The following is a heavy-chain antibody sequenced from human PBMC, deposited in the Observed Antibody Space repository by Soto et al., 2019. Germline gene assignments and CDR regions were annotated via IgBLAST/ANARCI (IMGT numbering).Heavy chain of an antibody. CDR1: GASVSSATHY. CDR2: IYYSGTT. J-gene: IGHJ6*02. V-gene: IGHV4-61*01. CDR3: ARGEDAFFYYGLDV. Sequence: SETLSLTCTVSGASVSSATHYWNWIRQPPGKPLEWIGYIYYSGTTSYNPSLKSRVTMSVDTSKSQFSLKLTSVTAADTAVYYCARGEDAFFYYGLDVWGQGITVTVSS.